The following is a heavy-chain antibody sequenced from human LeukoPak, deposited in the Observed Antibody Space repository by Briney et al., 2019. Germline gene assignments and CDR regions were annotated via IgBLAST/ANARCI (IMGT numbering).Heavy chain of an antibody. CDR1: GGSISTGSYY. CDR3: ARGGYSYVALYMDV. Sequence: KTSETLSLTCTVSGGSISTGSYYWTWIRQPAGKGLEWLGRIYTSGSTNYNPSLKSRVTISVDTSKNQFSLKLTSVTAADTAVYYCARGGYSYVALYMDVWGKGTTVTVSS. CDR2: IYTSGST. V-gene: IGHV4-61*02. D-gene: IGHD5-18*01. J-gene: IGHJ6*03.